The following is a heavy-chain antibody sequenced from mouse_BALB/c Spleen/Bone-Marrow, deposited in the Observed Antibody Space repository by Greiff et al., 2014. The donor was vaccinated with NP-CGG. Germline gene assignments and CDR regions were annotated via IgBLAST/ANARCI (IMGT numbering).Heavy chain of an antibody. CDR1: GYTFSSYW. D-gene: IGHD2-14*01. CDR3: ARGAYYRYDGFAY. CDR2: IYPGDGDT. Sequence: VQLQQSWAELARPGASVKLSCKASGYTFSSYWMQWVKQRPGQGLEWIGSIYPGDGDTRYTQKFKGKATLTADKSSSTAYMQLSSLASEDSAVYYCARGAYYRYDGFAYWGQGTLVTVSA. V-gene: IGHV1-87*01. J-gene: IGHJ3*01.